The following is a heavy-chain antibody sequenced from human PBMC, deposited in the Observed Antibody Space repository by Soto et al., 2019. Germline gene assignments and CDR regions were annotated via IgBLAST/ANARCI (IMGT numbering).Heavy chain of an antibody. V-gene: IGHV3-33*01. CDR1: GFTFSSYV. D-gene: IGHD2-21*02. CDR3: ATAYCGGDCYSAPPAY. CDR2: IWYDGSNK. Sequence: GGSLRLSCAASGFTFSSYVMHWVRQAPGKGLEWVAVIWYDGSNKYYADSVKGRFTISRDNSKNTLYLQTNSLRAEDTAVYYCATAYCGGDCYSAPPAYWGQGTLVTVSS. J-gene: IGHJ4*02.